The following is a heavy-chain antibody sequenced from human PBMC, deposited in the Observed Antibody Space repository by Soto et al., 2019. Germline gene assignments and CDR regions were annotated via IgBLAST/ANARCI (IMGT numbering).Heavy chain of an antibody. CDR2: IKQDGSEK. V-gene: IGHV3-7*01. D-gene: IGHD3-9*01. CDR1: GFTFSSYW. CDR3: ANHGTGYDRQCDH. Sequence: GGSLRLSCAASGFTFSSYWMSWVRQAPGKGLEWVANIKQDGSEKYYVDSVKGRFTISRDNAKNSLYLQMNSLRAEDTAVYYCANHGTGYDRQCDHWGQGTLVTVSS. J-gene: IGHJ4*02.